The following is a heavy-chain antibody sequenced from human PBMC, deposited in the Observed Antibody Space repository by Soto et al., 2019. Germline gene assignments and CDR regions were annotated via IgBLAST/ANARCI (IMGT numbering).Heavy chain of an antibody. Sequence: PGGSLRLSCTASGFTFDEYAMHWIREVPGKGLEWVSVITWNSGGIDYADSVKGRFTTSRDNAKNTVYLQMNSLRTEDTAVYYCAKDARAVAGLGVSYLDLWGQGA. CDR3: AKDARAVAGLGVSYLDL. CDR2: ITWNSGGI. D-gene: IGHD6-19*01. CDR1: GFTFDEYA. J-gene: IGHJ4*02. V-gene: IGHV3-9*01.